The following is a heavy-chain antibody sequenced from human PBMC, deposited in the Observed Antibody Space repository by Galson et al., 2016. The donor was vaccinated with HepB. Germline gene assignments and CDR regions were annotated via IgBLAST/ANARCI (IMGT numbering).Heavy chain of an antibody. D-gene: IGHD1-26*01. CDR3: AAHSGTNSWGRKALDY. CDR1: GYYFTTYG. J-gene: IGHJ4*02. Sequence: SVKVSCKAYGYYFTTYGFTWVRQAPGQGLEWVGWISAYNGNTHSAQKFQDRVTLTRNTFTTTVYLELRSLRLDETAVYYCAAHSGTNSWGRKALDYWGQGTLITVSS. CDR2: ISAYNGNT. V-gene: IGHV1-18*01.